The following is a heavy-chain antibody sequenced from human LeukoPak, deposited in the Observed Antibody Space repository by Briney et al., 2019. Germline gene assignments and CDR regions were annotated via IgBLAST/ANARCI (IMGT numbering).Heavy chain of an antibody. D-gene: IGHD6-13*01. CDR3: AKGSSWYRSGYFDY. J-gene: IGHJ4*02. CDR2: TNDNGDNT. V-gene: IGHV3-23*01. Sequence: GSLRLSCAASGFTFSSYAMSWVRQAPGKGLEWVSGTNDNGDNTNHADSVKGRFTISRDNSKNTLYLQMNSLRAEDTAVYYCAKGSSWYRSGYFDYWGQGTLVTVSS. CDR1: GFTFSSYA.